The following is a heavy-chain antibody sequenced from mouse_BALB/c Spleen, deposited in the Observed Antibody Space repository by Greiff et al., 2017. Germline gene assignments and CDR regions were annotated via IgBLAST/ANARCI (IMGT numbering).Heavy chain of an antibody. D-gene: IGHD2-4*01. CDR2: ISYDGSN. J-gene: IGHJ3*01. CDR1: GYSITSGYY. CDR3: ARDYDYDKFPFAY. Sequence: EVKLMESGPGLVKPSQSLSLTCSVTGYSITSGYYWNWIRQFPGNKLEWMGYISYDGSNNYNPSLKNRISITRDTSKNQFFLKLNSVTTEDTATYYCARDYDYDKFPFAYWGQGTLVTVSA. V-gene: IGHV3-6*02.